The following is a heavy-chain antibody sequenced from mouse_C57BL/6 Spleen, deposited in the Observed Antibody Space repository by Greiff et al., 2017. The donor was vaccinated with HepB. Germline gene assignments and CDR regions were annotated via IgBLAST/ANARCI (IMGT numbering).Heavy chain of an antibody. Sequence: DVKLQESGPGLVKPSQSLSLTCSVTGYSITSGYYWNWIRQFPGNKLEWMGYISYDGSNNYNPSLKNRISITRDTSKNQFFLKLNSVTTEDTATYYCARATAQATKGYYYAMDYWGQGTSVTVSS. V-gene: IGHV3-6*01. J-gene: IGHJ4*01. CDR3: ARATAQATKGYYYAMDY. CDR2: ISYDGSN. CDR1: GYSITSGYY. D-gene: IGHD3-2*02.